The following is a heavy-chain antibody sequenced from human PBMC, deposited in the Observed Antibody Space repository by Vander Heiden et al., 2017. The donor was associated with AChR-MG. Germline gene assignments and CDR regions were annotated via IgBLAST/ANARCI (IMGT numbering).Heavy chain of an antibody. Sequence: QVQLQQWGAGLLKPSETLSLTCAVYGGSFSGYYWSWIRQPPGKGLEWIGEINHSGSTNYNPSLKSRVTISVDTSKNQFSLKLSSVTAADTAVYYCARVVWWLPLYYFDYWGQGTLVTVSS. V-gene: IGHV4-34*01. CDR2: INHSGST. CDR1: GGSFSGYY. CDR3: ARVVWWLPLYYFDY. J-gene: IGHJ4*02. D-gene: IGHD5-12*01.